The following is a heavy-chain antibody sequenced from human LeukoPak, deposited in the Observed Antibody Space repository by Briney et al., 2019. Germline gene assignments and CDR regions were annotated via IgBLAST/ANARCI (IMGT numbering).Heavy chain of an antibody. D-gene: IGHD6-13*01. J-gene: IGHJ5*02. CDR3: ARRNGHSWDVGNWFDP. Sequence: TSETLSPTCSVSGGSISSSSYYWGWIRQPPGMGLEWIGGIHYSGITYYNQSLKSRATVSVDTSKNQFSLNLNSVTAADTAVYYCARRNGHSWDVGNWFDPWGQGTVVTVSS. V-gene: IGHV4-39*01. CDR2: IHYSGIT. CDR1: GGSISSSSYY.